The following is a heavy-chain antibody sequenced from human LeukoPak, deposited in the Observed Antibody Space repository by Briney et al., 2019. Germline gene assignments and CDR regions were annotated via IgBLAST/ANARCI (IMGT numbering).Heavy chain of an antibody. V-gene: IGHV3-74*01. J-gene: IGHJ5*02. CDR1: GFIFGSYG. CDR3: ARDFSGWYYNWFDP. Sequence: GGSLRLSCAASGFIFGSYGMHWVRQAPGKGLVWVSRINSDGTGTTYADSVKGRFTISRDNAKNTLYLQMNSLRAEDTAVYYCARDFSGWYYNWFDPWGQGTLVTVSS. CDR2: INSDGTGT. D-gene: IGHD6-19*01.